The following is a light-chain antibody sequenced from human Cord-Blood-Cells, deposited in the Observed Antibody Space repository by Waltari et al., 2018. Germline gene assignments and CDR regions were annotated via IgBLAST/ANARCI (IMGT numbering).Light chain of an antibody. J-gene: IGKJ1*01. CDR3: QQYYSTPPT. Sequence: DIVMTQSPDSLAVSLGERATINFKYSQSVLYSSNNKNYLAWYQQKPGQPPKLLIYWASTRESGVPDRFSGSGSGTDFTLTISSLQAEDVAVYYCQQYYSTPPTFGQGTKVEIK. CDR2: WAS. V-gene: IGKV4-1*01. CDR1: QSVLYSSNNKNY.